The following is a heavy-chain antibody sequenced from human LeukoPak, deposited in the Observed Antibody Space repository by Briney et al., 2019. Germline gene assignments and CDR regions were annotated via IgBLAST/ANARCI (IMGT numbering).Heavy chain of an antibody. CDR3: AGGGQKRNGPDAFDI. CDR2: INSDGSST. V-gene: IGHV3-74*01. D-gene: IGHD4-11*01. CDR1: GFTFSSYW. Sequence: GGSLRLSCADSGFTFSSYWLHWVRQAPGKGLVWVSRINSDGSSTSYADSVKGRFTISRDNAKNTLYLQMDSLRAEDTAVYYCAGGGQKRNGPDAFDIWGQGTMVTVSS. J-gene: IGHJ3*02.